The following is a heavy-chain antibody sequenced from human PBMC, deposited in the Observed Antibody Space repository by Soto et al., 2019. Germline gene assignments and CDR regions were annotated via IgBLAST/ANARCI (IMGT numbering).Heavy chain of an antibody. CDR3: ARDGREASGMDV. CDR1: GGSISSHY. D-gene: IGHD1-26*01. J-gene: IGHJ6*02. V-gene: IGHV4-59*11. CDR2: IYYRGST. Sequence: SETLSLTCTVSGGSISSHYWRWVLHAPGKGLEWIGHIYYRGSTTYNPSLRSRSTISVDTSNNQFSLKLNSVTTADTAVYYCARDGREASGMDVWGQGTKVTVSS.